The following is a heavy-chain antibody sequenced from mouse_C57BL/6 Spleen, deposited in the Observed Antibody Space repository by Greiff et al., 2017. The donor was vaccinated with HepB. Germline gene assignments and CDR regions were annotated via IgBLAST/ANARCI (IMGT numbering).Heavy chain of an antibody. V-gene: IGHV5-17*01. J-gene: IGHJ3*01. CDR3: ARTYYYGSSYPAY. CDR1: GFTFSDYG. CDR2: ISSGSSTI. D-gene: IGHD1-1*01. Sequence: VQLKESGGGLVKPGGSLKLSCAASGFTFSDYGMHWVRQAPEKGLEWVAYISSGSSTIYYADTVKGRFTISRDNAKNTLFLQMTSLRSEDTAMYYCARTYYYGSSYPAYWGQGTLVTVSA.